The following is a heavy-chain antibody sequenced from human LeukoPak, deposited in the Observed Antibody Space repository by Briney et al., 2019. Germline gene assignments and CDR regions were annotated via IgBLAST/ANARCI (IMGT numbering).Heavy chain of an antibody. V-gene: IGHV1-46*01. CDR1: GYTFISYY. Sequence: ASVKVSCKASGYTFISYYMHWVRQAPGQGLEWMGIINPSGGSTSYAQKFQGRVTMTRDTSTSTVYMELSSLRSEDTAVYYCARERAYCSSTSCRGKSDRFDPWGPGTLVTVSS. CDR2: INPSGGST. CDR3: ARERAYCSSTSCRGKSDRFDP. D-gene: IGHD2-2*01. J-gene: IGHJ5*02.